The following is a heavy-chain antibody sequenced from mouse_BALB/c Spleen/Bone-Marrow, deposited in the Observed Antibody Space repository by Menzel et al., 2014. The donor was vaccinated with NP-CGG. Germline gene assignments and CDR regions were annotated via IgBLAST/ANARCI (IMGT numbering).Heavy chain of an antibody. CDR1: GFSLTSYG. Sequence: VKLVESGPGLVAPSQSLSITCTVSGFSLTSYGVHWVRLPPGKGLEWLGVIWAGGSTNYNSALMSRLSISKDNSKSQVFLKMNSLQTDDTAMYYCARSTMITEGFAYWGQGTLVTVSA. CDR3: ARSTMITEGFAY. CDR2: IWAGGST. V-gene: IGHV2-9*02. J-gene: IGHJ3*01. D-gene: IGHD2-4*01.